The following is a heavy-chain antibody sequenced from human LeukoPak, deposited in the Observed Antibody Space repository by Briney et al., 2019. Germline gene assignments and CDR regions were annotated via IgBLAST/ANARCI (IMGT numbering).Heavy chain of an antibody. V-gene: IGHV3-73*01. Sequence: PGGSLRLSCAASGFTFSGSAMHWVRQASGKGLEWVGRIRSKANSYATAYAASVKGRFTISRDDSKNTAYLQMNSLKTEDTAVYYCTTGRREGGYYYYYGMDVWGQGTTVTVSS. CDR2: IRSKANSYAT. D-gene: IGHD3-10*01. CDR3: TTGRREGGYYYYYGMDV. J-gene: IGHJ6*02. CDR1: GFTFSGSA.